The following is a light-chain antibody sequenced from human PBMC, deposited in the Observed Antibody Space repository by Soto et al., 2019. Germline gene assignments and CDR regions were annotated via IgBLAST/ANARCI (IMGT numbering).Light chain of an antibody. CDR1: QSVSSY. CDR2: DAS. V-gene: IGKV3-11*01. Sequence: EIGLTQSPATPSLSAGERATLSCRASQSVSSYLAWYQQKPGQAPRLLIYDASNRATGIPARFSGSGYGTDFNLTISSLETEDFAVYYCQQRSNWPITFGQGTRLEIK. J-gene: IGKJ5*01. CDR3: QQRSNWPIT.